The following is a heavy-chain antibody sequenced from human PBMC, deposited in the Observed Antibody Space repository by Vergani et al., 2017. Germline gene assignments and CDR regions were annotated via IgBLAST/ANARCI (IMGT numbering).Heavy chain of an antibody. V-gene: IGHV3-48*01. J-gene: IGHJ6*02. CDR3: ARDEDGYNSYYYYGMDV. Sequence: EVQLVESGGGLVQPGGSLRLSCAASGFTFSSYSMNWVRQAPGKGLEWVSYISSSSSTIYYADSVKGRFTISRDNAKNSLYLQMNSLRAEDTAVYYCARDEDGYNSYYYYGMDVWGQGTTVTVSS. CDR2: ISSSSSTI. D-gene: IGHD5-24*01. CDR1: GFTFSSYS.